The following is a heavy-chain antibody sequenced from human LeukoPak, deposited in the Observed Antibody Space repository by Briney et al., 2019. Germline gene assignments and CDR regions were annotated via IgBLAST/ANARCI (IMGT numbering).Heavy chain of an antibody. CDR3: ATIYCSGGSCHYFEH. J-gene: IGHJ4*02. CDR1: GFTFSSYW. V-gene: IGHV3-7*03. Sequence: GGSLRLSCAASGFTFSSYWMSWVRRAPGKGLEWVANIKPDRSDKYYVDSVKGRFTMSRDNAMHSVYLQMNSLRAEDTAVYYCATIYCSGGSCHYFEHWGQGTLVTVSS. CDR2: IKPDRSDK. D-gene: IGHD2-15*01.